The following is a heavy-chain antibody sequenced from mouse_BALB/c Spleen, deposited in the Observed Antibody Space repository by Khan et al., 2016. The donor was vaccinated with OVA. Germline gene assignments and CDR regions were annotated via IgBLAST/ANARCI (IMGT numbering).Heavy chain of an antibody. J-gene: IGHJ3*01. CDR3: ARRNYFGYTLAY. CDR2: ISPGSGDT. D-gene: IGHD1-2*01. V-gene: IGHV1-77*01. Sequence: QVQLQQSGAELARPGASVKLSCKASGYTFTDYYINWVKQRTGQGLEWIGEISPGSGDTYYNERFKGQATLTADKSSSTAYMQLSSLTSEASAVYFCARRNYFGYTLAYWGQGTLVTVSA. CDR1: GYTFTDYY.